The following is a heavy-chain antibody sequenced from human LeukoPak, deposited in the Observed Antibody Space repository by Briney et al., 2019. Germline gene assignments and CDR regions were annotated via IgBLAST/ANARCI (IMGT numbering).Heavy chain of an antibody. CDR2: ISYDGSNK. V-gene: IGHV3-30-3*01. CDR3: ARGLLGYCSGGSCYEIADDFGY. J-gene: IGHJ4*02. CDR1: GFTFSSYA. Sequence: GGSLRLSCAASGFTFSSYAMHWVRQAPGKGLEWVAVISYDGSNKYYADSVKGRFTISRDNSKNTLYLQMNSLRAEDTAVYCCARGLLGYCSGGSCYEIADDFGYWGQGTLVTVSS. D-gene: IGHD2-15*01.